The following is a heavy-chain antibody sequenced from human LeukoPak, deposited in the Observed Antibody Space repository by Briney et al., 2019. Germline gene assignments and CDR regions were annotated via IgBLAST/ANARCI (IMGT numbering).Heavy chain of an antibody. J-gene: IGHJ4*02. CDR2: IWYDGSNK. CDR1: GFTFSSYG. D-gene: IGHD1-26*01. Sequence: GGSLRLSCAASGFTFSSYGMHWVRQAPGKGLEWVAVIWYDGSNKYYADSVKGRFTISRDNSKNTLYLQMNSLRAEDTAVYYCARDSGSYSTLDYWGQGTLVTVSS. V-gene: IGHV3-30*19. CDR3: ARDSGSYSTLDY.